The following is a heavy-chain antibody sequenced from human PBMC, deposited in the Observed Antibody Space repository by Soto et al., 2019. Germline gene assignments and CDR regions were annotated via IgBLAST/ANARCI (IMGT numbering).Heavy chain of an antibody. Sequence: ASVKVSCKASGGTFSSYAISWVRQAPGQGLEWMGGIIPIFGTANYAQKFQGRVTITADESTSTAYTELSSLRSEDTAVYYCARWGFAARPILLSPNSFVPRGAGTLVT. CDR1: GGTFSSYA. CDR2: IIPIFGTA. V-gene: IGHV1-69*13. D-gene: IGHD6-6*01. CDR3: ARWGFAARPILLSPNSFVP. J-gene: IGHJ5*02.